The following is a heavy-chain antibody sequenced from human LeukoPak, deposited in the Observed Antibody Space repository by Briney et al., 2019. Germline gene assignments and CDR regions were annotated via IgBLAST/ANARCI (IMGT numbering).Heavy chain of an antibody. CDR2: IKQDGSEK. J-gene: IGHJ4*02. D-gene: IGHD3-10*01. CDR3: ARGVWFGDQNGDYYFDY. V-gene: IGHV3-7*01. CDR1: GFTFSSYW. Sequence: PGGSLRLSCAASGFTFSSYWMSWVRQAPGKGLEWVANIKQDGSEKYYVGSVKGRFTISRDNAKNSLYLQMNSLRAEDTAVYYCARGVWFGDQNGDYYFDYWGQGTLVTVSS.